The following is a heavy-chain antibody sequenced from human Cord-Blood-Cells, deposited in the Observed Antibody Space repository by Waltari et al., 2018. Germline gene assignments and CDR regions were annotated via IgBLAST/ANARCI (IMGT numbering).Heavy chain of an antibody. CDR1: GGSISSYY. D-gene: IGHD6-13*01. CDR3: ARDSDSSSWYWFDP. CDR2: IYTSGST. V-gene: IGHV4-4*07. Sequence: QVQLQESGPGLVKPSETLSLTCTVSGGSISSYYWSWIRQPAGKGLEWIGRIYTSGSTHYTPSLKSRVTMSVDTSKNQFSLKLSSVTAADTAVYYCARDSDSSSWYWFDPWGQGTLVTVSS. J-gene: IGHJ5*02.